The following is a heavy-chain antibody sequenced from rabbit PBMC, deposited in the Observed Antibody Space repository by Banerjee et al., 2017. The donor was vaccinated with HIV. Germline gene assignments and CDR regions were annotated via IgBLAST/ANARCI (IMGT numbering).Heavy chain of an antibody. J-gene: IGHJ4*01. D-gene: IGHD4-1*01. CDR3: ARDLAGVIGWNFNL. CDR2: ITAGKDIT. CDR1: GFTLSSYW. Sequence: QEQLEESGGGLVQPEGSLTLTCTASGFTLSSYWMSWVRQAPGKGLEWIGSITAGKDITYYASWAKGRFTISQTSSTTVTLQMTSLTAADTATYFCARDLAGVIGWNFNLWGQGTLVTVS. V-gene: IGHV1S45*01.